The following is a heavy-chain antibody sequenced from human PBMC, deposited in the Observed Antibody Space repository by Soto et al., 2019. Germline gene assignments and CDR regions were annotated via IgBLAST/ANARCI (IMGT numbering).Heavy chain of an antibody. J-gene: IGHJ3*01. D-gene: IGHD3-9*01. CDR3: AKDIYDILTGYSRGDGLDL. CDR1: GFKFDDYA. CDR2: ISWKSGSM. V-gene: IGHV3-9*01. Sequence: EVQLVESGGDLVQPGRSLRLACTASGFKFDDYAMHWVRQAPGKSLEWVSGISWKSGSMNYADSVKGRFTISRDNAKNSLYLQMNSLRSEDTALYYCAKDIYDILTGYSRGDGLDLWGHGTMVTVSS.